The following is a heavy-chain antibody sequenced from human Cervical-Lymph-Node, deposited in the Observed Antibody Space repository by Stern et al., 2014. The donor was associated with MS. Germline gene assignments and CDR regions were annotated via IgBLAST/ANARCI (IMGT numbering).Heavy chain of an antibody. V-gene: IGHV3-23*04. CDR3: AKEGSIAVAGTGFDY. Sequence: EVQLVESGGGLVQPGGSLRLSCAASGFTFSSYAMSWVRQAPGKGLAWDSAISCSGGSTYFADSVKGRFTISRDNSKNTLYLQMNSLRAEDTAVYYCAKEGSIAVAGTGFDYWVQGTLVPVSS. CDR1: GFTFSSYA. J-gene: IGHJ4*02. CDR2: ISCSGGST. D-gene: IGHD6-19*01.